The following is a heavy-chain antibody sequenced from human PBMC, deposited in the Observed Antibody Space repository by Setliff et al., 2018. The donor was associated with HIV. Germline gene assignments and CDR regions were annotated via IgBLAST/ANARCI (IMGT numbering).Heavy chain of an antibody. V-gene: IGHV5-51*01. CDR3: TRQTREAPYYFDY. CDR2: IYPGDSDT. CDR1: GYSFSSYW. J-gene: IGHJ4*02. Sequence: LGESLKISCKGSGYSFSSYWIGWVRQMPGKGLEWMGIIYPGDSDTRYSPSIQGQVTISADKSINTAYLQWSSLQASDTAIYFCTRQTREAPYYFDYWGQGTLVTVSS.